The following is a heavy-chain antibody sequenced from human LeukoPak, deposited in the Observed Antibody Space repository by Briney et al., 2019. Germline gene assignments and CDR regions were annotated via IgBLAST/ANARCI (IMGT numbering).Heavy chain of an antibody. CDR3: ARERITMVRGVSRPFDP. CDR1: GYTFTSYA. CDR2: INAGNGNT. J-gene: IGHJ5*02. D-gene: IGHD3-10*01. V-gene: IGHV1-3*01. Sequence: ASVKVSCKASGYTFTSYAMHWVRQAPGQRLEWMGWINAGNGNTKYSQKFQGRVTITRDTSASTAYMELSSLRSGDTAVYYCARERITMVRGVSRPFDPWGQGTLVTVSS.